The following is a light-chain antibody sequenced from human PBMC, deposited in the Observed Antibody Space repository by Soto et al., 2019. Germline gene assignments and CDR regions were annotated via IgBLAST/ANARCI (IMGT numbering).Light chain of an antibody. CDR3: ASYTSSSPLV. V-gene: IGLV2-14*01. J-gene: IGLJ1*01. CDR2: DVS. CDR1: SSDVGGYNY. Sequence: QSALTQPASVSGSPGQSITISCTGTSSDVGGYNYVSWYQQHPGKAAKLMIYDVSNRPSGVSNRFSASQSGNTASLRISGLQAEDEGDYYCASYTSSSPLVFGSGTKLTVL.